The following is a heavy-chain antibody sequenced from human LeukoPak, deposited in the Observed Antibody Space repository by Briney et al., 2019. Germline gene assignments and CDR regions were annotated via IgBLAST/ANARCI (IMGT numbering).Heavy chain of an antibody. Sequence: PGGSLRLSCAASGFTFSHYYMSWVRQAPGKGLEWISYISTSGTTIYYADSVKGRFTISRDNAKNSLYLQMNGLRAEDTAVYYCARGYGDYEVMDYWGQGSLVTVSS. CDR1: GFTFSHYY. CDR3: ARGYGDYEVMDY. CDR2: ISTSGTTI. V-gene: IGHV3-11*01. J-gene: IGHJ4*02. D-gene: IGHD4-17*01.